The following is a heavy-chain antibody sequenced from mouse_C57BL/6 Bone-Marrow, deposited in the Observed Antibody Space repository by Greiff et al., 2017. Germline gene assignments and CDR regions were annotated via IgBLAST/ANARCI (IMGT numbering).Heavy chain of an antibody. D-gene: IGHD2-2*01. CDR3: TFIYYGYAYFDY. CDR1: GFNIKDDY. J-gene: IGHJ2*01. V-gene: IGHV14-4*01. CDR2: IDPENGDT. Sequence: EVKLQESGAELVRPGASVKLSCTASGFNIKDDYMHWVKQRPEQGLEWIGWIDPENGDTEYASKFQGKATITADTSSNTAYLQLSSLTSEDTAVYYCTFIYYGYAYFDYWGQGTTRTVSS.